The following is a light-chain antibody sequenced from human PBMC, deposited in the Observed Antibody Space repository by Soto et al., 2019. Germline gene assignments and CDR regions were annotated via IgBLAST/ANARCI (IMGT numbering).Light chain of an antibody. Sequence: NFMLTQPHSVSESPGKTVTISCTRSSGSIASNYVQWYQQRPGSSPTTVIYGDNQRPSGVPDGFSGSIDSSSNTASLTISGLKTEDEADYYCQSYATSSVVFGGGTKLTVL. V-gene: IGLV6-57*01. CDR3: QSYATSSVV. CDR1: SGSIASNY. J-gene: IGLJ2*01. CDR2: GDN.